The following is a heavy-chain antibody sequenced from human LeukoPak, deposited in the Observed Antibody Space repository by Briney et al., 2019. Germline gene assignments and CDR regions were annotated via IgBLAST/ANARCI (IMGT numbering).Heavy chain of an antibody. V-gene: IGHV3-48*03. J-gene: IGHJ1*01. CDR1: GFTFSSYE. D-gene: IGHD5-12*01. CDR2: ISPDGSTI. Sequence: GGSLRLSCAASGFTFSSYEMKWVRQAPGKGLEWISYISPDGSTIDYADSVKGRFTISRDNAENSLYLQMNSLRDEDTAVYYCARDRYALQYWGQGTLVTVSS. CDR3: ARDRYALQY.